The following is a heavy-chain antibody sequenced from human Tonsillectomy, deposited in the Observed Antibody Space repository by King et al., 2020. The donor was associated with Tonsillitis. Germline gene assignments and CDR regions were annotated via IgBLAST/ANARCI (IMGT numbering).Heavy chain of an antibody. CDR2: ISYDGRHK. J-gene: IGHJ4*02. D-gene: IGHD2-15*01. CDR3: AKDNGYCRGATCPDSFDY. CDR1: GFTFSRYG. V-gene: IGHV3-30*18. Sequence: QVQLVEPGGGVVQPGRSLRLSCAASGFTFSRYGMHWVRQAPGKGLEWVTLISYDGRHKYYADSVKGRFTISRDNSKNTLYLQMNSLRAEDAAVYYCAKDNGYCRGATCPDSFDYWGQGTLVTVSS.